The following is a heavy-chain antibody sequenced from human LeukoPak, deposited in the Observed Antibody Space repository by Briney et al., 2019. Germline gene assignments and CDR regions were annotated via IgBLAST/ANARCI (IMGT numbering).Heavy chain of an antibody. Sequence: SETLSLTCTVSGGSVSSGSYYWSWIRQPPGKGLEWIGSIYYSGSTYYNLSLKSRVTISVDTSKNQFSLKLSSVTAADTAVYYCARHMNRFDYWGQGTLVTVSS. V-gene: IGHV4-39*01. CDR2: IYYSGST. J-gene: IGHJ4*02. CDR1: GGSVSSGSYY. CDR3: ARHMNRFDY. D-gene: IGHD1-14*01.